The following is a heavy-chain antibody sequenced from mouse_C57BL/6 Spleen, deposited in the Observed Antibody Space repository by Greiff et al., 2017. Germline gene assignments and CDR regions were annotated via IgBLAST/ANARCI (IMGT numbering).Heavy chain of an antibody. CDR3: ARCGSSSFDY. J-gene: IGHJ2*01. V-gene: IGHV1-80*01. CDR1: GYAFSSYW. D-gene: IGHD1-1*01. Sequence: QVHVKQSGAELVKPGASVKISCKASGYAFSSYWMNWVKQRPGKGLEWIGQIYPGDGDTNYNGKFKGKATLTADKSSSTAYMQLSSLTSEDAAVYFCARCGSSSFDYWGQGTTLTVSS. CDR2: IYPGDGDT.